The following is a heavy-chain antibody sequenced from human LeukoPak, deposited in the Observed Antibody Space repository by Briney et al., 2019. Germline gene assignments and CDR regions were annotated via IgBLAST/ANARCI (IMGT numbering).Heavy chain of an antibody. Sequence: SETLSLTCTVSGGSISSSSYHWGWIRQPPGKGLGWIGSIYYSGSTYYNPSLKSRVTISVDTSKNQFSLKLTSVTAADTAVYYCARHGHHGDHDYWGQGTLVTVSS. V-gene: IGHV4-39*01. D-gene: IGHD2-21*02. CDR1: GGSISSSSYH. CDR3: ARHGHHGDHDY. J-gene: IGHJ4*02. CDR2: IYYSGST.